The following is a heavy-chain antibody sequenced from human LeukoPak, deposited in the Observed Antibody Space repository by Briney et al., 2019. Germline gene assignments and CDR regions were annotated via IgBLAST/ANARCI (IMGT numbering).Heavy chain of an antibody. Sequence: GGSLRLSCAASAFSLSAYNMNWVRQAPGKGLEWVSSISYTGTYIYYADSVKGRFTISRDNAKNSLYLQMNSLRVEDTAVYYCARDEARGYDFRPQDHWGQGTLVSVSS. V-gene: IGHV3-21*01. J-gene: IGHJ4*02. CDR3: ARDEARGYDFRPQDH. D-gene: IGHD3-3*01. CDR2: ISYTGTYI. CDR1: AFSLSAYN.